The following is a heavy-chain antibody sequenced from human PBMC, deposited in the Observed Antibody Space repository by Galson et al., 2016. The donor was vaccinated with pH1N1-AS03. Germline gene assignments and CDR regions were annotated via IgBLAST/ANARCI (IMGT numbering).Heavy chain of an antibody. J-gene: IGHJ4*02. D-gene: IGHD4-23*01. CDR1: GFTVSSSH. CDR3: VRDFRWGGNSGY. Sequence: SLRLSCAASGFTVSSSHMNWVRQAPGKGLEWVSITYSGGTTYYADSAKGRFIVSRDNSKNTLYLQMNSLRAEDTAVYYCVRDFRWGGNSGYWGQGTRVTVSS. CDR2: TYSGGTT. V-gene: IGHV3-66*01.